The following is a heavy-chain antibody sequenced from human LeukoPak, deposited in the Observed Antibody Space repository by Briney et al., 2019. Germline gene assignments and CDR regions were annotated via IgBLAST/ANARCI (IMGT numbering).Heavy chain of an antibody. CDR3: ANGPHYNILTGFYKVRSHLDY. D-gene: IGHD3-9*01. CDR2: IRDEGGIK. J-gene: IGHJ4*02. V-gene: IGHV3-30*02. CDR1: GFTFSNYG. Sequence: GGSLRLSCAAAGFTFSNYGMHWVRQPAGKGLEWVAFIRDEGGIKHYADSGKDRFTLSRDNSKNTLYLQMNSLRGEGTAVYYCANGPHYNILTGFYKVRSHLDYWGQGTLVTVSS.